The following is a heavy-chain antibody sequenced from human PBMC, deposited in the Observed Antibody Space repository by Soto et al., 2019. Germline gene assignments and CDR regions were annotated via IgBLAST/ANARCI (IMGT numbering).Heavy chain of an antibody. J-gene: IGHJ4*02. Sequence: GSLRLSCAASGFTFSSFAMSWVRQAPGKGLEWVSAISSSGGFSTYYADSVKGRFTISRDSFENTLYLQMNSLRAEDTAVYYCARGDEHCSTSSCYDPGHWGQGTLVTVSS. D-gene: IGHD2-2*01. CDR1: GFTFSSFA. CDR2: ISSSGGFST. V-gene: IGHV3-23*01. CDR3: ARGDEHCSTSSCYDPGH.